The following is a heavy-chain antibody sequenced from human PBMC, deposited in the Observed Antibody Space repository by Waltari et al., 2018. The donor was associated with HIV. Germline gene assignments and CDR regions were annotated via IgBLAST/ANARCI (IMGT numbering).Heavy chain of an antibody. CDR3: CVSTGAY. CDR1: DGSIINNYW. D-gene: IGHD2-2*01. V-gene: IGHV4-4*02. CDR2: IYHAGST. J-gene: IGHJ4*02. Sequence: QVQLQESGPGLVKPSETLSLTCAVSDGSIINNYWWSWVRQPPGKGLEWIGEIYHAGSTNYNPSLKSRVTISMDKSKNQFSLRLSSVTAADTALYYCCVSTGAYWGQGLLVTVSS.